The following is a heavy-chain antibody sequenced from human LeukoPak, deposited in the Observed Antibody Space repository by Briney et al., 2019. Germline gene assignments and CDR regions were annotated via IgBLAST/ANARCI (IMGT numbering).Heavy chain of an antibody. CDR1: GFTFSSYS. J-gene: IGHJ4*02. V-gene: IGHV3-48*04. CDR2: ISSSSSTI. CDR3: ARAGIHLRTYFDY. Sequence: GGSLRLSCAASGFTFSSYSMNWVRQAPGKGLEWVSYISSSSSTIYYADSVKGRFTISRDNAKNSLYLQMNSLRAEDTAVYYCARAGIHLRTYFDYWGQGTLVTVSS. D-gene: IGHD5-18*01.